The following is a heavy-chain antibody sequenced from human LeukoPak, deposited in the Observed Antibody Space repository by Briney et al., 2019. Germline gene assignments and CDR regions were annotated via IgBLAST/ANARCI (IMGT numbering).Heavy chain of an antibody. CDR2: INEDGSDT. J-gene: IGHJ6*03. Sequence: GGSLRLSCAASGFSISDCWMAWVRQAPGKGLEWVANINEDGSDTNYVDSVRGRFTISRDNAKNSLYLQMNSLRAEDTAVYYCARVGYRGYCSSTSCHRYYYYYYYMDVWGKGTTVTVSS. CDR3: ARVGYRGYCSSTSCHRYYYYYYYMDV. V-gene: IGHV3-7*01. CDR1: GFSISDCW. D-gene: IGHD2-2*01.